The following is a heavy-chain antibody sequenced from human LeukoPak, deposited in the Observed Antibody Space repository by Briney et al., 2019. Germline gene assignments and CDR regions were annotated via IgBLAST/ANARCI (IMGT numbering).Heavy chain of an antibody. Sequence: LAGGSLRLSCAASGITFSSYCMTWVRQAPGKGLEWVSAISGSGGSTYYADSVKGRLTISRDNSKNTLYLQMNSLRAEDTAVYYCAKLGGWRVVTAPRYFDLWGRGTLVTVSS. CDR1: GITFSSYC. CDR2: ISGSGGST. J-gene: IGHJ2*01. CDR3: AKLGGWRVVTAPRYFDL. V-gene: IGHV3-23*01. D-gene: IGHD2-21*02.